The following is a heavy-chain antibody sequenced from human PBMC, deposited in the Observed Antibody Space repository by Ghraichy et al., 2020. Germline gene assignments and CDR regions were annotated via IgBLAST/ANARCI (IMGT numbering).Heavy chain of an antibody. Sequence: GESLNISCAASGFTFSNYAMSWVRQAPGKGLEWVSIISGSGGNTYYAGSVKGRFTISRDNSKNTLYLQMDSLRVEDTAVYYCVVGSSSYNYWGQGTLVTVSS. D-gene: IGHD6-6*01. CDR1: GFTFSNYA. J-gene: IGHJ4*02. CDR3: VVGSSSYNY. CDR2: ISGSGGNT. V-gene: IGHV3-23*01.